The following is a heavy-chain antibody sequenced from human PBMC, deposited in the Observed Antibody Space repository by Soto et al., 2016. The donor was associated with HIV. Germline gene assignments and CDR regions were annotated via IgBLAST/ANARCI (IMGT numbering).Heavy chain of an antibody. V-gene: IGHV3-15*01. D-gene: IGHD2-21*02. CDR2: IKSKTDGGTT. CDR3: TTGTDRGLTYYYYYGMDV. J-gene: IGHJ6*02. CDR1: GFTFSNAW. Sequence: EVQLVESGGGLVKPGGSLRLSCAASGFTFSNAWMSWVRQAPGKGLEWVGRIKSKTDGGTTDYAAPVKGRFTISRDDSKNTLYLQMNSLKTEDTAVYYCTTGTDRGLTYYYYYGMDVWGQGTSVTVSS.